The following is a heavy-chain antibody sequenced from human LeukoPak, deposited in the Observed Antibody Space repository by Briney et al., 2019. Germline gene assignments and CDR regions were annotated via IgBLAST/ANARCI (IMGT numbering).Heavy chain of an antibody. D-gene: IGHD6-19*01. CDR3: AKAGSSGWSSSGGDY. CDR1: GLTFSNFA. J-gene: IGHJ4*02. Sequence: SGGSLRLSCAASGLTFSNFAMTWVRQAPGKGLEWVSTISGSGGSTFYADSVKGRFPISRDNSKNTLFLQMNSLRAEDTAIYYCAKAGSSGWSSSGGDYWGQGSVVTVSS. V-gene: IGHV3-23*01. CDR2: ISGSGGST.